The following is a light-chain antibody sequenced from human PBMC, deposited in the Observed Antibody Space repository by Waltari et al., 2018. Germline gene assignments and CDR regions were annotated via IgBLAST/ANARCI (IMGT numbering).Light chain of an antibody. J-gene: IGLJ3*02. V-gene: IGLV4-69*01. Sequence: AGKWCRYWIKGKGDGCHSKGDGIPELFSGSGSGAERYLTISSVQSEDEADYYCQTGGHGTWVFGGGTKLTVL. CDR3: QTGGHGTWV. CDR2: GKGDGCH.